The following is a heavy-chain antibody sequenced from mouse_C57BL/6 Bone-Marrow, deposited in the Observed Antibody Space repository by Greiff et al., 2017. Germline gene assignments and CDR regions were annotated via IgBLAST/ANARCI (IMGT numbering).Heavy chain of an antibody. CDR1: GYTFTDYN. CDR3: TTGYGSSDWYFDV. D-gene: IGHD1-1*01. V-gene: IGHV1-18*01. J-gene: IGHJ1*03. CDR2: INPNNGGT. Sequence: VQLQQSGPELVKPGASVKIPCKASGYTFTDYNMDWVKQSHGKSLEWIGDINPNNGGTIYNQKFKGKATLTVDKSSSTAYMELRSLTSEDTAVYYCTTGYGSSDWYFDVWGTGTTVTVSS.